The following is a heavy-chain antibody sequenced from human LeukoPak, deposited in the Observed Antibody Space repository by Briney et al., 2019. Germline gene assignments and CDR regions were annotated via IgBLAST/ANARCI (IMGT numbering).Heavy chain of an antibody. CDR3: AGRLDCGGDCYFFDY. CDR1: GGTFSSYA. D-gene: IGHD2-21*02. J-gene: IGHJ4*02. V-gene: IGHV1-18*01. CDR2: ISAYNGNT. Sequence: GASVKVSCKASGGTFSSYAISWVRQAPGQGLEWMGWISAYNGNTNYAQKLQGRVTMTTDTSTSTAYMELRSLRSDDTAVYYCAGRLDCGGDCYFFDYWGQGTLVTVSS.